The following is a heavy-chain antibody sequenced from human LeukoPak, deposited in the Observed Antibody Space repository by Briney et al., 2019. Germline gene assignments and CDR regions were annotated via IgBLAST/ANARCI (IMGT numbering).Heavy chain of an antibody. CDR2: IWYDESNK. V-gene: IGHV3-33*01. CDR3: TRGLGHYDFNSDP. Sequence: GTSLRLSCVASGFIFSNYGMHWVRQAPGKGLEWVAVIWYDESNKYYADSVKGRFTISRDTSKSTLYLQMSSLRAEDTAVYYRTRGLGHYDFNSDPWGQGTLVIVSS. CDR1: GFIFSNYG. D-gene: IGHD3-3*01. J-gene: IGHJ5*02.